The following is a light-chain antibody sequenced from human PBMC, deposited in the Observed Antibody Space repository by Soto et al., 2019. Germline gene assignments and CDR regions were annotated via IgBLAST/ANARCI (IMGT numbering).Light chain of an antibody. CDR2: GAS. V-gene: IGKV3-15*01. Sequence: EIVMTQSPATLSVSPGERATLSCRASQSVDINLAWYQQRPGQAPRLLVYGASTKATDMPGRFSGRGSGTDFNLTVSRLAPEDFAVYYCHQYATSPRTFGQGTKVDIK. J-gene: IGKJ1*01. CDR1: QSVDIN. CDR3: HQYATSPRT.